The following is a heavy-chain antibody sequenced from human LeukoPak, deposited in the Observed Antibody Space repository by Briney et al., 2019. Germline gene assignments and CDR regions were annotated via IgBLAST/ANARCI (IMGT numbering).Heavy chain of an antibody. CDR2: ISGSGSYT. CDR3: AKRRYDSSGHFDS. D-gene: IGHD3-22*01. J-gene: IGHJ4*02. Sequence: GGSLRLSCAASGFTVSDYSMSWVRQAPGKGLEWVSAISGSGSYTDYADSVKGRFTISKDNSKNTLYMRMSSLRAEDTAVYYCAKRRYDSSGHFDSWGQGTLVTVSS. V-gene: IGHV3-23*01. CDR1: GFTVSDYS.